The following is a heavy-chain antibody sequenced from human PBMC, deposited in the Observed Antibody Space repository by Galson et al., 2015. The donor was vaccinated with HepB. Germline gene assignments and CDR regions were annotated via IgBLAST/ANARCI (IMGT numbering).Heavy chain of an antibody. D-gene: IGHD6-13*01. J-gene: IGHJ4*02. CDR1: GFTFSSYA. CDR3: ARGGWEQQLVFDY. V-gene: IGHV3-30-3*01. CDR2: ISYDGSNK. Sequence: SLRLSCAASGFTFSSYAMHWVRQAPGKGLEWVAVISYDGSNKYYADSVKGRFTISRDNSKNTLYLQMNSLRAEDTAVYYCARGGWEQQLVFDYWGQGTLVTVSS.